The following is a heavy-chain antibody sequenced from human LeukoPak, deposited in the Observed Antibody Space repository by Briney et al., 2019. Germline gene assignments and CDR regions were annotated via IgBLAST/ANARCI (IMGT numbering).Heavy chain of an antibody. J-gene: IGHJ6*03. D-gene: IGHD6-19*01. CDR2: IYYSGST. V-gene: IGHV4-39*01. CDR3: ARSSSSGWYFSVMVRQLHYYYYYMDV. Sequence: SETLSLTCTVSGGSISSSSYYWGWIRQPPGKGLEWIGSIYYSGSTYYNPSLKSRVTISVDTSKNQFSLKLSSVTAADTAVYYCARSSSSGWYFSVMVRQLHYYYYYMDVWGKGTTVTVSS. CDR1: GGSISSSSYY.